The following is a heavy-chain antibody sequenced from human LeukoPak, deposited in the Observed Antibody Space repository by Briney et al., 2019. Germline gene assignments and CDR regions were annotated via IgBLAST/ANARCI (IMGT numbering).Heavy chain of an antibody. J-gene: IGHJ4*02. Sequence: SETLSLTCTVSGRSINNYYWSWIRQPPGRGLEFIGYIFYSGRTNYNPSLKSRLTISVDTSKSQFSLKLSSVTAADTAVYYCARTEFWSGLDYWGPGVLVTVSS. CDR2: IFYSGRT. V-gene: IGHV4-59*08. D-gene: IGHD3-3*01. CDR1: GRSINNYY. CDR3: ARTEFWSGLDY.